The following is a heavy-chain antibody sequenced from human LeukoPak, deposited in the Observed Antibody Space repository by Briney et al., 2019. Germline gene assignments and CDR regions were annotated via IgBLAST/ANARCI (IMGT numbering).Heavy chain of an antibody. J-gene: IGHJ4*02. V-gene: IGHV1-18*01. CDR3: ARDRLFYGDKTDY. CDR2: ISAYNGNT. CDR1: GYTFTSYG. Sequence: ASVKVSCKASGYTFTSYGISWVRQAPGQGLEWMGWISAYNGNTNYAQKLQGRVTMTTDTSTSTANMELRSLRSDDTAVYYCARDRLFYGDKTDYWGQGTLVTVSS. D-gene: IGHD4-17*01.